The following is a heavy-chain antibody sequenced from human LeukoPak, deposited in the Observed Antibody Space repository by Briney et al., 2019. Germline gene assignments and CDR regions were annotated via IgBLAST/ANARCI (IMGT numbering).Heavy chain of an antibody. CDR1: GFTFSCYE. CDR2: ISSSGSTI. V-gene: IGHV3-48*03. J-gene: IGHJ4*02. Sequence: PGGSLRLSCAASGFTFSCYEMNWVRQAPGKGLEWVSYISSSGSTIYYADSVKGRFTISRDNAKNSLYLQMNSLRAEDTAVYYCARGLVSYYYGSVDYWGQGTLVTVSS. CDR3: ARGLVSYYYGSVDY. D-gene: IGHD3-10*01.